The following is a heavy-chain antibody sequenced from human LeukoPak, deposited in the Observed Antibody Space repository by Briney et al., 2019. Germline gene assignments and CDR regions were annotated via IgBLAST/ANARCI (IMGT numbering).Heavy chain of an antibody. D-gene: IGHD3-16*01. CDR3: ARDAYYDYVWGSWGAFDI. V-gene: IGHV4-30-4*07. J-gene: IGHJ3*02. CDR1: GGSISSGGYS. CDR2: IYYSGST. Sequence: SQTLSLTCAVSGGSISSGGYSWSWIRQPPGKGLEWIGYIYYSGSTYYNPSLKSRVTMSVDTSKNQFSLKLSSVTAADTAVYYCARDAYYDYVWGSWGAFDIWGQGTMVTVSS.